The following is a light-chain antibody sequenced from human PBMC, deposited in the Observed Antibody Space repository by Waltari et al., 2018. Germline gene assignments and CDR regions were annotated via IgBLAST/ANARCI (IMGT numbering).Light chain of an antibody. V-gene: IGKV4-1*01. J-gene: IGKJ1*01. CDR2: WAS. CDR3: QQYSTFPVT. Sequence: TVLTQSPDSLAGSLGERATINCKSSQSLFYSPNNKNFLAWYQQKSGQPPKLLIYWASTRESGVPDRFSGSESGTDFTLTISSLQAEDVAVYYCQQYSTFPVTFGQGTKVEIK. CDR1: QSLFYSPNNKNF.